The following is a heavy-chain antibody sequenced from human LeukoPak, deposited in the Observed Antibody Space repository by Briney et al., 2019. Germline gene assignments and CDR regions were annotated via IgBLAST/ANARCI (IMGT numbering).Heavy chain of an antibody. CDR3: ARHGGYYDSSGPPPD. CDR1: GGSISSSSYY. J-gene: IGHJ4*02. V-gene: IGHV4-39*01. D-gene: IGHD3-22*01. Sequence: PETLSLTCTVSGGSISSSSYYWGWIRQPPGKGLEWIGSIYYSGSTYYNPSLKSRVTISVDTSKNQFSLKLSSVTAADTAVYYCARHGGYYDSSGPPPDWGQGTLVTVSS. CDR2: IYYSGST.